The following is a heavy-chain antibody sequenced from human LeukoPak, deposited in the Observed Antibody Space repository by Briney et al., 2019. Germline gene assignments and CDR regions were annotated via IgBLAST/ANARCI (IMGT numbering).Heavy chain of an antibody. Sequence: TLSLTCTVSGGSISSYYWSWIRQPPGKALEWLALIYWYDDKRYSPSLKSRLTITKDTSKNQVVLTMTNMDPVDTATYYCAHRGRGSGYDYAGGTFDYWGQGTLVTVSS. CDR2: IYWYDDK. CDR3: AHRGRGSGYDYAGGTFDY. D-gene: IGHD5-12*01. V-gene: IGHV2-5*08. CDR1: GGSISSYYW. J-gene: IGHJ4*02.